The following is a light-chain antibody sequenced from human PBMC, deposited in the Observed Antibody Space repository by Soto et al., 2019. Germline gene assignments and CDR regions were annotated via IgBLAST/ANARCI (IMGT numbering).Light chain of an antibody. CDR3: SSDTSSSTLVV. CDR2: EVS. Sequence: QSALTQPASVSGSPGQSITISCTGTSSDVGGYNYVSWYQQHPGKAPKLMIYEVSNRPSGVSNRFSGSKSGNTASLTISGLPAEDEAEYYCSSDTSSSTLVVFGTGTKLTVL. J-gene: IGLJ1*01. V-gene: IGLV2-14*01. CDR1: SSDVGGYNY.